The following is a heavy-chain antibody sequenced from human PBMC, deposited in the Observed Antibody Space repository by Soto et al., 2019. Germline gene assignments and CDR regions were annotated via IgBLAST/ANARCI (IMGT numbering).Heavy chain of an antibody. J-gene: IGHJ4*02. CDR1: GGSFSGYY. CDR3: ARERREEIHDGYDIDY. V-gene: IGHV4-34*01. Sequence: PSETLSLTCAVYGGSFSGYYWSWIRQPPGKGLEWIGEINHSGSTNYNPSLKSRVTISVDTSKNQFSLKVTSMTAADTAMYYCARERREEIHDGYDIDYWGQGTLVTVSS. D-gene: IGHD5-12*01. CDR2: INHSGST.